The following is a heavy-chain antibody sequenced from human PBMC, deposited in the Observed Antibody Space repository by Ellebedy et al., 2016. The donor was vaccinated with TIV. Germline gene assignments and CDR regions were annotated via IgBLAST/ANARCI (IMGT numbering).Heavy chain of an antibody. CDR2: ISSSSSNI. CDR3: VRDHNWAFDY. Sequence: GESLKISCAVSRLTFSRYEMSWVRQAPGKGLEWISYISSSSSNIYYADSVKGRFTISRDNAKNSLFLQMNGLRAEDTAIYYCVRDHNWAFDYWGQGILVTVSS. V-gene: IGHV3-48*03. J-gene: IGHJ4*02. D-gene: IGHD1-20*01. CDR1: RLTFSRYE.